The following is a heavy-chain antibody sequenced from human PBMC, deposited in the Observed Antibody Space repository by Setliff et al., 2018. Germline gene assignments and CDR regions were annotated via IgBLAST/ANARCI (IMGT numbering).Heavy chain of an antibody. CDR1: GGSVSPYF. CDR2: IYHNGNT. D-gene: IGHD2-15*01. CDR3: AASVGGAPYYYGLDV. V-gene: IGHV4-59*02. J-gene: IGHJ6*02. Sequence: SSETLSLTCTVSGGSVSPYFWSWIRQPPGKGLQWIGYIYHNGNTNFNPSLKSRVNMSRDTSASTFYMELSSLRSEDTALYSCAASVGGAPYYYGLDVWGQGTTVTVSS.